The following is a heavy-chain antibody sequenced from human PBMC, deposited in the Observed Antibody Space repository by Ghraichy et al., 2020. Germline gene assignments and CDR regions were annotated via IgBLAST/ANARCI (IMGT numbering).Heavy chain of an antibody. V-gene: IGHV3-30*18. CDR2: ISYDGSNK. J-gene: IGHJ6*02. CDR1: GFTFSSYG. D-gene: IGHD3-3*01. Sequence: GGSLRLSCAASGFTFSSYGMHWVRQAPGKGLEWVAVISYDGSNKYYADSVKGRFTISRDNSKNTLYLQMNSLRAEDTAVYYCAKDRAYYDFWSGYSEDFGMDVWGQGTTVTVSS. CDR3: AKDRAYYDFWSGYSEDFGMDV.